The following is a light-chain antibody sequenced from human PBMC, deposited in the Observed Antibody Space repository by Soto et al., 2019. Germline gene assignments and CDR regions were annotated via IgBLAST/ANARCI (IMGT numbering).Light chain of an antibody. J-gene: IGKJ1*01. CDR2: DAS. Sequence: IQMTQSPSTLSASIGDRVTITCRASQNINNWIAWYQQKPGKAPKFLTYDASTLESGVPSRFSGSGFGTEFSLTISSLQPDDFGSYYCQHMRTFGQGTKVDIK. CDR3: QHMRT. V-gene: IGKV1-5*01. CDR1: QNINNW.